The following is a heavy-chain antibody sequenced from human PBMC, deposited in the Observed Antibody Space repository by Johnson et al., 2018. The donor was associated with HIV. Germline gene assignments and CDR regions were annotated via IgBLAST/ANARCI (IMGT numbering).Heavy chain of an antibody. Sequence: QMQLVESGGDLVQPGGSLRLSCAASGFTFSSYGMHWVRQAPGKGLEWVAFIRYDGSNKYYADSVKGRFTISRDNSKNTLYLQMNSLRAEDTAVYYWAKGERGYSNAFDIWGQGTMVTVSS. D-gene: IGHD5-18*01. CDR3: AKGERGYSNAFDI. V-gene: IGHV3-30*02. CDR2: IRYDGSNK. CDR1: GFTFSSYG. J-gene: IGHJ3*02.